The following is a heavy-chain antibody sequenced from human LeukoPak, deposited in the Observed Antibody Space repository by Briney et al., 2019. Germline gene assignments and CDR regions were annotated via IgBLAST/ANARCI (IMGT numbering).Heavy chain of an antibody. CDR3: VSNPYSSSSQKYYYYYGMDV. CDR2: ISGSGGST. CDR1: GFTFSSYA. D-gene: IGHD6-6*01. Sequence: GGSLRLSCAASGFTFSSYAMSWARQAPGKGLEWVSTISGSGGSTYYADSVKGRFTISRDNSKNTLYLQMNSPRAEDTAVYYCVSNPYSSSSQKYYYYYGMDVWGQGTTVTVSS. V-gene: IGHV3-23*01. J-gene: IGHJ6*02.